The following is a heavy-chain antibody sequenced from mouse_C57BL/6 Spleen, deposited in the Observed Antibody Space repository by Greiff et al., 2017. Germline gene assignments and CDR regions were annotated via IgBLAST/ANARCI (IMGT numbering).Heavy chain of an antibody. Sequence: QVQLQQSGAELARPGASVKMSCKASGYTFTSYTMHWVKQRPGQGLEWIGYINPSSGYTKYNQKFKDKATLTADKSSSTAYMQLSSLTSEDSAVXYCASDIPYDYGAWFAYWGQGTLVTVSA. D-gene: IGHD2-4*01. CDR2: INPSSGYT. J-gene: IGHJ3*01. CDR1: GYTFTSYT. V-gene: IGHV1-4*01. CDR3: ASDIPYDYGAWFAY.